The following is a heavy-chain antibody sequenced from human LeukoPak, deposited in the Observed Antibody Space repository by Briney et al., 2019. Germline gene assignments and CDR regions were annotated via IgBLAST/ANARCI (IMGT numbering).Heavy chain of an antibody. V-gene: IGHV4-34*01. Sequence: SETLSLPCAVYGGSFSGYYWSWIRQPPGKGLEWIGEINHSGSTNYNPSLKSRVTISVDTSKNQFSLKLSSVTAADTAVYYCASGGIAAGYFDLWGRGTLVTVSS. J-gene: IGHJ2*01. CDR3: ASGGIAAGYFDL. D-gene: IGHD6-25*01. CDR2: INHSGST. CDR1: GGSFSGYY.